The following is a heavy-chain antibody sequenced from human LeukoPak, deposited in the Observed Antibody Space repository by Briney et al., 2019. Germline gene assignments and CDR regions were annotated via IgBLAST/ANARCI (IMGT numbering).Heavy chain of an antibody. D-gene: IGHD2-2*01. CDR1: GFTFSSYG. CDR3: AKDLSTTRGAFDI. CDR2: IRYDGSNK. Sequence: GGSLRLSCAASGFTFSSYGMHWVRQAPGKGLEWVAFIRYDGSNKYYADSVKGRFTISRDNSKNTLYLQMNSLRAEDTAVYYCAKDLSTTRGAFDIWGQGTMVTVSS. J-gene: IGHJ3*02. V-gene: IGHV3-30*02.